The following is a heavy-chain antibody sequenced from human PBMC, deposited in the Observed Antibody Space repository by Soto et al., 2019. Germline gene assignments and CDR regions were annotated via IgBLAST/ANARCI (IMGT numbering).Heavy chain of an antibody. D-gene: IGHD2-2*01. Sequence: SVKVSCKDSGGTFISYAISLLRQAAVKGLEWMGGIIPIFGTANYAQKFQGRVTITADESTSTAYMELSSLRSEDTAVYYCARGYCSSSGCSDYFDYWGQGTLVTVSS. J-gene: IGHJ4*02. V-gene: IGHV1-69*13. CDR2: IIPIFGTA. CDR3: ARGYCSSSGCSDYFDY. CDR1: GGTFISYA.